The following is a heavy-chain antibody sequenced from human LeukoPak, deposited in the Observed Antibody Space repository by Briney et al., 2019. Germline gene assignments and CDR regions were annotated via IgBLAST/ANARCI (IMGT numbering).Heavy chain of an antibody. CDR2: INPSGGST. CDR1: GYTFISYY. V-gene: IGHV1-46*01. J-gene: IGHJ4*02. CDR3: ARAEFGY. Sequence: WASVKVSCKASGYTFISYYMHCVRQAPGQGLEWMGIINPSGGSTSYAQKFQGRVTMTRDTSISTAYMELSRLRSDDTAVYYCARAEFGYWGQGTLVTVSS. D-gene: IGHD1-14*01.